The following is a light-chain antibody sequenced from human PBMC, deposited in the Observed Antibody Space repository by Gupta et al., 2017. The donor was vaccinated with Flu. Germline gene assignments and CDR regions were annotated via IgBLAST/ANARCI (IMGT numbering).Light chain of an antibody. Sequence: DRVTITCRASQSISSYLNWYQQKPGKAPKLLIYAASSLQSGVPSRFSGSGSGTDFTLTIISLQPEEFSTYYCQQSYSTPPDTFGQGTKLEIK. CDR1: QSISSY. V-gene: IGKV1-39*01. J-gene: IGKJ2*01. CDR3: QQSYSTPPDT. CDR2: AAS.